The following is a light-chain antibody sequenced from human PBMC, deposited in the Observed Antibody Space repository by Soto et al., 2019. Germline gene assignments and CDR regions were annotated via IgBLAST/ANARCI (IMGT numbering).Light chain of an antibody. CDR1: SSDVGEYKY. CDR3: SASTTSIALYV. Sequence: QSVLTQPASVSGSPGQSITISFTETSSDVGEYKYVSWYQQPPGTAPKLIIYDVSHRPSGVSNRCSGSKSGSTASLTISGLQAEDEADYYCSASTTSIALYVFGAGTKVTVL. J-gene: IGLJ1*01. V-gene: IGLV2-14*03. CDR2: DVS.